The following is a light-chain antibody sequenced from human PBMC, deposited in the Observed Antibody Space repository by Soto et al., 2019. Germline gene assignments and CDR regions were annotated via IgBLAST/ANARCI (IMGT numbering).Light chain of an antibody. CDR1: QSVSSY. CDR3: QQRSNWLT. CDR2: DAS. J-gene: IGKJ4*01. Sequence: EIVLTQSPATLSSSPGERATLSCRASQSVSSYLAWYQQRPGQAPRLLIYDASSRATGIPARFSGSGSGTDFSLTIRSLAPEDFAVYYCQQRSNWLTFGGGTKVEIK. V-gene: IGKV3-11*01.